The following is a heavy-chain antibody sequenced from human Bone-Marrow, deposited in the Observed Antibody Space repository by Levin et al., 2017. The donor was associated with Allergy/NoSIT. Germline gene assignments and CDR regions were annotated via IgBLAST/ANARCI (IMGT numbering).Heavy chain of an antibody. V-gene: IGHV3-15*01. Sequence: PGGSLRLSCAASGFTFSNAWMSWVRQAPGKGLEWVGRIKSKTDGGTTDYAAPVKGRFTISRDDSKNTLYLQMNSLKTEDTAVYYCTTAFSHYYDSSGDYLNFDYWGQGTLVTVSS. J-gene: IGHJ4*02. CDR2: IKSKTDGGTT. CDR3: TTAFSHYYDSSGDYLNFDY. D-gene: IGHD3-22*01. CDR1: GFTFSNAW.